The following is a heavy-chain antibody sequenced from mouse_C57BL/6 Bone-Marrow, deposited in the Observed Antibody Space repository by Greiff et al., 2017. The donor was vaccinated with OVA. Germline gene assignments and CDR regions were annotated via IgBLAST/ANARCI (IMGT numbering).Heavy chain of an antibody. V-gene: IGHV5-2*01. CDR2: INSDGGST. D-gene: IGHD2-2*01. J-gene: IGHJ4*01. CDR3: ASPLYWGYADYDAMDD. CDR1: EYEFPSHD. Sequence: EVKLMESGGGLVQPGASLKLSCESNEYEFPSHDMSWVRKTPEQRLELVAAINSDGGSTYYPETMESRSIITRDNTKKTLYLQMSRLRSEDTALYYCASPLYWGYADYDAMDDWGKGTSVTVSS.